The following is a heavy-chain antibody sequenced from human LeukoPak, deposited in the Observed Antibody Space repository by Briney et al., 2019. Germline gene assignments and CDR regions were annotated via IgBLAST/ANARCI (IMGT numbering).Heavy chain of an antibody. J-gene: IGHJ4*02. CDR3: SRSNSRRFDC. Sequence: GRSLRLSCVASGFDFADQAMHWVRQAPGKGLEWVTGVSWNSNEIIYADSVRGRFTISRDNARNSLYLQMNSLRAEDTAIYYCSRSNSRRFDCWGQGTQVTVSS. CDR2: VSWNSNEI. V-gene: IGHV3-9*01. D-gene: IGHD4-11*01. CDR1: GFDFADQA.